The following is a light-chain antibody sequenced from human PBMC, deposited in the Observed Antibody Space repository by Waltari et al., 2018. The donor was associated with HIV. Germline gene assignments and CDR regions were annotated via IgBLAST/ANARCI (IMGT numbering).Light chain of an antibody. V-gene: IGLV5-45*02. CDR1: SGLHVGTST. CDR3: MIWYSSAGV. CDR2: YKSDSDK. J-gene: IGLJ3*02. Sequence: QAVLTQPSSLSASPGASASLTCTLLSGLHVGTSTINWYQQKPGSPPQYLLRYKSDSDKQQGSGVPSRFSGSKDASANAGILLISGLQSEDEADYYCMIWYSSAGVFGGGTKLTVL.